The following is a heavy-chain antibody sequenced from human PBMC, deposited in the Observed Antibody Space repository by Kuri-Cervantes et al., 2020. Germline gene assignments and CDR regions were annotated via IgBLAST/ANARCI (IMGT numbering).Heavy chain of an antibody. CDR3: AREASSNYVGYYYYGMDV. V-gene: IGHV4-39*07. CDR1: GGSISSSSYY. J-gene: IGHJ6*02. D-gene: IGHD4-11*01. CDR2: IYYSGST. Sequence: SETLSLTCTVSGGSISSSSYYWGWIRQPPGKGLEWIGSIYYSGSTYYNPSLKSRVTISVDTSKNQFSLKLSSVTAADTAVYYCAREASSNYVGYYYYGMDVWGQGTTVTVSS.